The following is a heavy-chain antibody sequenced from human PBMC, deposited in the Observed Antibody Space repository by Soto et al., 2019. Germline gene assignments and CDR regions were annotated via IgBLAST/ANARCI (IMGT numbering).Heavy chain of an antibody. CDR2: IIPIFGTE. CDR3: ARELAALLSGMGV. V-gene: IGHV1-69*13. J-gene: IGHJ6*02. CDR1: GVTLSSDA. Sequence: SVKVSCKASGVTLSSDAISLVRQAPVQGREWMGGIIPIFGTENYAQKFQCRVTITADESASTAYMEMSSLSSDDTAVYYCARELAALLSGMGVWS.